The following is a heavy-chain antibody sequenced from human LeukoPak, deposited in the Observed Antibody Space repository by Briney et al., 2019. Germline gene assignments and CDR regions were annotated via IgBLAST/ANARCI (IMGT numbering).Heavy chain of an antibody. CDR3: ARVYPAMRTEWFDP. D-gene: IGHD5-18*01. J-gene: IGHJ5*02. Sequence: GESLKISCKGSGYSFTSYWIGWVRQAPGQGLEWMGWINPNSGSTNYAQKFQGRVTMTRDTSISTAYMELSRLRSDDTAVYYCARVYPAMRTEWFDPWGQGTLVTVSS. CDR1: GYSFTSYW. CDR2: INPNSGST. V-gene: IGHV1-2*02.